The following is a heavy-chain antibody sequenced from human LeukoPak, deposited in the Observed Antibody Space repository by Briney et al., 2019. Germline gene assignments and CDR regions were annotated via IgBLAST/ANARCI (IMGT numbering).Heavy chain of an antibody. CDR2: ISGSGGST. CDR3: AKRGGSGSYYNDYYYGMDV. V-gene: IGHV3-23*01. CDR1: GFTFSSYA. J-gene: IGHJ6*02. Sequence: HPGGSLRLSCAASGFTFSSYAMSWVRQAPGKGLEWVSAISGSGGSTYYADSVKGRFTISRDNSKNTLYLQMNSLRAEDTAVYYCAKRGGSGSYYNDYYYGMDVWGQGTTVTVSS. D-gene: IGHD3-10*01.